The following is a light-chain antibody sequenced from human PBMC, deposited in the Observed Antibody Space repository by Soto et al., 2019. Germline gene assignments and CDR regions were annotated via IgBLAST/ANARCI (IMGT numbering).Light chain of an antibody. Sequence: DIEMTQSPSTLSASVGDRVTITCRASQSISSWLAWYQQKPGKAPKLLIYDASSLESGVPSRFSGSGSGTEFTLTISSLQPDDFATYYCQQYNSYSRTFGHGTKV. CDR2: DAS. CDR3: QQYNSYSRT. CDR1: QSISSW. J-gene: IGKJ1*01. V-gene: IGKV1-5*01.